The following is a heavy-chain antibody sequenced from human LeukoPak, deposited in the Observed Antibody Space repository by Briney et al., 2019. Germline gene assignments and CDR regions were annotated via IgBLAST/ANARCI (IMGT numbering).Heavy chain of an antibody. V-gene: IGHV1-69*06. Sequence: SVKVSCKASGGTFSSYAISWVRQAPGQGLEWMGGIIPIFGTANYAQKFQGRVTITADKSTSTAYMELSSLRSKDTAVYYCARGGDGYNGIDYWGQGTLVTVSS. CDR3: ARGGDGYNGIDY. D-gene: IGHD5-24*01. CDR1: GGTFSSYA. CDR2: IIPIFGTA. J-gene: IGHJ4*02.